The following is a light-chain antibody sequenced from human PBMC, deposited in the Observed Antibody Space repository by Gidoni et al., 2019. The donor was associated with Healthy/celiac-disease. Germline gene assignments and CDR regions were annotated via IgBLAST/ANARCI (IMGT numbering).Light chain of an antibody. J-gene: IGKJ4*01. CDR3: QQYGSSPLT. V-gene: IGKV3-20*01. CDR2: GAS. CDR1: QSVSSSY. Sequence: ELVLTQSRAPLSLSPGERATLSCRASQSVSSSYLAWYQQKPGQAPRLLIYGASSRATGIPDRFSGRGSGTDFTLTISRLEPEDFAVYYCQQYGSSPLTFGGGTKVEIK.